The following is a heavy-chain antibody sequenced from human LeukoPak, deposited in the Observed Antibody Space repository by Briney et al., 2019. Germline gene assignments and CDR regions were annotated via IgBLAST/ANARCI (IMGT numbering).Heavy chain of an antibody. Sequence: SQTLSLACTVSRGSISGSIRRYYWSWLRQPPGKGLEWIGYISSSGSVNDNPSLRSRVTISVDKSKNQFFLNMSSVSAADTAVYYCARIPLGYSGAYYFDYWGQGTLLTVST. CDR1: RGSISGSIRRYY. CDR2: ISSSGSV. D-gene: IGHD5-12*01. J-gene: IGHJ4*02. CDR3: ARIPLGYSGAYYFDY. V-gene: IGHV4-61*05.